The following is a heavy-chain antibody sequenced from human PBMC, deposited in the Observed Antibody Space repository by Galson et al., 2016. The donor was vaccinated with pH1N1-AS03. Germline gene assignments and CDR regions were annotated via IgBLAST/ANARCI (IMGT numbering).Heavy chain of an antibody. J-gene: IGHJ4*02. V-gene: IGHV4-34*01. Sequence: SETLSLTCTVSGGSLTDYQWSWIRQSPGKGLEWIGEISHSGITDHNPSLKSRVSISVDTSKDQFSLSLSSMTAADAAVYYCARGNPFLGSSWYEDSWGQGTLVIVSS. CDR3: ARGNPFLGSSWYEDS. CDR1: GGSLTDYQ. D-gene: IGHD6-13*01. CDR2: ISHSGIT.